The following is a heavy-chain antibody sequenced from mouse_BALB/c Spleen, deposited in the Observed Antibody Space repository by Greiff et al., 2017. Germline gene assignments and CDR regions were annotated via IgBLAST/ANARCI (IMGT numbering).Heavy chain of an antibody. D-gene: IGHD2-4*01. CDR1: GYTFTSYW. V-gene: IGHV1S22*01. CDR3: TRHDYDGFDY. J-gene: IGHJ2*01. Sequence: LKQPGSELVRPGASVKLSCKASGYTFTSYWMHWVKQRHGQGLEWIGNIYPGSGSTNYDEKFKSKGTLTVDTSSSTAYMHLSSLTSEDSAVYYCTRHDYDGFDYWGQGTTLTVSS. CDR2: IYPGSGST.